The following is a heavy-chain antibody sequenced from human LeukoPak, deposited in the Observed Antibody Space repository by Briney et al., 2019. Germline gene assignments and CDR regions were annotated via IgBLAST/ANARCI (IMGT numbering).Heavy chain of an antibody. Sequence: GESLKISCAAYGFTFSTDGIHWVRQAPGKGLEWVANIKQDGSEKYYVDSVKGRFTISRDSAKNSLYLQMNSLRAEDTAVYYCARVKYFDFWSGNDAFDIWGQGTMVTVSP. CDR2: IKQDGSEK. CDR1: GFTFSTDG. D-gene: IGHD3-3*01. V-gene: IGHV3-7*01. CDR3: ARVKYFDFWSGNDAFDI. J-gene: IGHJ3*02.